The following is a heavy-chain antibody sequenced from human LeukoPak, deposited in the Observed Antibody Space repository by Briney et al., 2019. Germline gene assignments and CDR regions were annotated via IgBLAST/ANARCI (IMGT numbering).Heavy chain of an antibody. CDR3: ARTITIFGRVDP. CDR1: GGSISSGGYS. CDR2: IYHSGST. D-gene: IGHD3-3*01. Sequence: SETLSLTCAVSGGSISSGGYSWSWIRQPPGQGLEWIGYIYHSGSTYYNPSLKSRVTISVDRSKNQFSLKLSSVTAADTAVYYCARTITIFGRVDPWGQGTLVTVSS. V-gene: IGHV4-30-2*01. J-gene: IGHJ5*02.